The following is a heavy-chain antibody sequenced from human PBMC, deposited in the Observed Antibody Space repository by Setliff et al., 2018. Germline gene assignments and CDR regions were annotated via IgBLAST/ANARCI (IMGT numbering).Heavy chain of an antibody. CDR3: AREISTYSGSYYFVFPGAFDI. CDR1: GFTFDDYG. Sequence: SLRLSCAASGFTFDDYGMSWVRQAPGKGLEWVSGINWNGGSTGYADSVKGRFTISRDKAKNSLYLQMNSLRAEDTAVYYCAREISTYSGSYYFVFPGAFDIWGQGTMVTVSS. J-gene: IGHJ3*02. V-gene: IGHV3-20*04. CDR2: INWNGGST. D-gene: IGHD1-26*01.